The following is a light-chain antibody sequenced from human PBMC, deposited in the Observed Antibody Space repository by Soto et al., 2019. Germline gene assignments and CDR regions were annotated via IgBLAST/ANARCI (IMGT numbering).Light chain of an antibody. CDR2: DVS. Sequence: QSALTQPASVSGSPGQSITISCTGTSSDVGGYNYVSWYQQHPGKAPKLMIYDVSNRPSGVSNRFSGSKSGNTASLTISGLQAEDEADYYCSSYTSSSTFHDVFGTGTKLTVL. CDR3: SSYTSSSTFHDV. CDR1: SSDVGGYNY. J-gene: IGLJ1*01. V-gene: IGLV2-14*01.